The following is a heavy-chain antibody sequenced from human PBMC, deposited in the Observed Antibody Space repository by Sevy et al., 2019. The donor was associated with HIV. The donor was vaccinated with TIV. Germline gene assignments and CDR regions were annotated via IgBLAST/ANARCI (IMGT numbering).Heavy chain of an antibody. V-gene: IGHV1-18*01. CDR3: ARVKRGFGELFYYFDY. J-gene: IGHJ4*02. Sequence: ASVKVSCKASGYTFTSYGISWVRQAPGQGLEWMGWISAYNGNTNYAQKLQGRVTMTTDTSTSTAYMELRSLRSDDTAGYYCARVKRGFGELFYYFDYWGQGTLVTVSS. CDR1: GYTFTSYG. D-gene: IGHD3-10*01. CDR2: ISAYNGNT.